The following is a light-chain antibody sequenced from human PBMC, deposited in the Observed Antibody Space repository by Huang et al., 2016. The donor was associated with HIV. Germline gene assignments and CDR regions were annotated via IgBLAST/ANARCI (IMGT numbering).Light chain of an antibody. CDR3: HHYSNWPPTWT. Sequence: EIVMTQSPATLSVSPGERATLSCRASQSVAKHFAWYQQQPGQAPRLLSYGASTRATGIPARFSGSGSGTEFTLTISSLQSEDFAVYYCHHYSNWPPTWTFGQGTKVEIK. CDR1: QSVAKH. V-gene: IGKV3-15*01. J-gene: IGKJ1*01. CDR2: GAS.